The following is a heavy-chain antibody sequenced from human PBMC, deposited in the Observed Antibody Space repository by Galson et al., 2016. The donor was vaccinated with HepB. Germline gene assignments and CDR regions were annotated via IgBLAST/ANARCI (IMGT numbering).Heavy chain of an antibody. V-gene: IGHV4-39*01. D-gene: IGHD2-15*01. J-gene: IGHJ5*02. CDR3: PRVDPTGNWFDP. CDR1: GDSIGSSHY. CDR2: MYYDGRT. Sequence: SETLSLTCAVSGDSIGSSHYWGWIRQPPGKGLEWIGSMYYDGRTYYNPSLKSRVAISGDTSKNQFSLTLFSVTAADTAVYYCPRVDPTGNWFDPWGQGTLVTVS.